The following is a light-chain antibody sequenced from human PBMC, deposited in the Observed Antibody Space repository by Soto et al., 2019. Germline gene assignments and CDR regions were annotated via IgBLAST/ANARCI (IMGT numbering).Light chain of an antibody. J-gene: IGKJ1*01. CDR1: QAINNY. Sequence: DIQMTQSPSSLSASVGDRVTVTCRASQAINNYLNWYQQKPGKAPKLLIYRASTLQSGVPLRFSGSGSVTDFTLTISSLHPEDFATYYCQQSHCPPRTFGQGTKVEIK. V-gene: IGKV1-39*01. CDR2: RAS. CDR3: QQSHCPPRT.